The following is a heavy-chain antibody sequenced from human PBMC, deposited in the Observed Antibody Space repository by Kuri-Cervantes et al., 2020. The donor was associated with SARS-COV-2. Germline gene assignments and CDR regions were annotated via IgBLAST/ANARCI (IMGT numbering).Heavy chain of an antibody. CDR1: GVTFSSYA. CDR3: ARDRGSSGWSWVYYYYGMDV. CDR2: IIPIFGTA. J-gene: IGHJ6*02. V-gene: IGHV1-69*13. D-gene: IGHD6-19*01. Sequence: SVKVSCKASGVTFSSYAISWVRQAPGQGLEWMGGIIPIFGTANYAQKFQGRVTITADESTSTAYMELSSLRSEDTAVYYCARDRGSSGWSWVYYYYGMDVWGQGTTVTVSS.